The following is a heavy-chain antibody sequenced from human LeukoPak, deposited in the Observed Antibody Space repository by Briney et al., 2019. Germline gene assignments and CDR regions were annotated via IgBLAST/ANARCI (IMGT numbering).Heavy chain of an antibody. V-gene: IGHV4-59*01. CDR1: GGSISSYY. CDR3: ARVPPQYCSSTSCYWSRAFDI. J-gene: IGHJ3*02. Sequence: PSETLSLTCTVSGGSISSYYWSWIRQPPGKGLEWIGYIYYSGSTNYNPSLKSRVTISVDTSKNQFSLRLSSVTAADTAVYYCARVPPQYCSSTSCYWSRAFDIWGQGTMVTVSS. D-gene: IGHD2-2*01. CDR2: IYYSGST.